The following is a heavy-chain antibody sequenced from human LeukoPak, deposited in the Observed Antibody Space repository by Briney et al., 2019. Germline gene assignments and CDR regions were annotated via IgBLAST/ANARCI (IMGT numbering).Heavy chain of an antibody. D-gene: IGHD3-3*01. CDR2: IYTSGST. J-gene: IGHJ4*02. V-gene: IGHV4-4*07. Sequence: KPSETLSLTCTVSGGSISSYYWSWIRQPAGKGLEWIGRIYTSGSTNYNPSLKSRVTISVDTSKNQFSLKLSSVTAADTAVYYCARGVSRITIFGVVRFDYWGQGTLVTVSS. CDR3: ARGVSRITIFGVVRFDY. CDR1: GGSISSYY.